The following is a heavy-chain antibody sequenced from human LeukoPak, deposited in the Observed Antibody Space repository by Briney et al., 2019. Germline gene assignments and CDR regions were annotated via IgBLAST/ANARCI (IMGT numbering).Heavy chain of an antibody. CDR3: ARVVRQRNAFDI. J-gene: IGHJ3*02. CDR2: VNPNSGGT. Sequence: ASVKVSCKASGYTFTGYYMHWVRQAPGQGLEWMGWVNPNSGGTNYAQKFQGRVTMTRDTSISTAYMELSRLRSDDTAVYNCARVVRQRNAFDIWGQGTMVTVSS. V-gene: IGHV1-2*02. CDR1: GYTFTGYY.